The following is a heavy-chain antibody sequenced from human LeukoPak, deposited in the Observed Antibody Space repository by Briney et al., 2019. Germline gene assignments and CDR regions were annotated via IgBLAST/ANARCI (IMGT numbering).Heavy chain of an antibody. CDR1: GYSFTSYW. Sequence: GESLKISCEGSGYSFTSYWIAWVRQMPGKGLEWMGVIYPGDSDTRHSPSFQGQVTISADKSISTAYLQWSSLKASDTAMYYCARPRTVGTTSPGYWGQGTLVTVSS. CDR2: IYPGDSDT. CDR3: ARPRTVGTTSPGY. J-gene: IGHJ4*02. D-gene: IGHD1-26*01. V-gene: IGHV5-51*01.